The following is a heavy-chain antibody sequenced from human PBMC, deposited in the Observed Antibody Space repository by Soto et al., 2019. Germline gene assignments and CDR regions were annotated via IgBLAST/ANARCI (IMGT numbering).Heavy chain of an antibody. V-gene: IGHV4-31*03. CDR2: IYYSGST. D-gene: IGHD2-21*02. CDR1: GGSISIGGYY. Sequence: PSESMSLASTVSGGSISIGGYYWSWIRQHPGKGLEWIGYIYYSGSTYYNPSLKSRVTISVDTSKNQFSPKLSSVTAADTAVYYCARDSQVTHGLDYWGQGTLVTVSS. J-gene: IGHJ4*02. CDR3: ARDSQVTHGLDY.